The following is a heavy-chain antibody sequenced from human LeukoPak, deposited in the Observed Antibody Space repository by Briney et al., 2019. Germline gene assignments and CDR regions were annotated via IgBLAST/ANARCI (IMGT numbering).Heavy chain of an antibody. CDR3: AKNGDRGAYCTGGTCYPYFYYYMDV. D-gene: IGHD2-15*01. CDR2: ISSTGGTT. Sequence: GGTLRLSCAASGITFSSYGMSWVRQAPGEGLEWVSSISSTGGTTYYADSVKGRFTISRDNSKNTLYLQMNSLRAEDTAIYYCAKNGDRGAYCTGGTCYPYFYYYMDVWGKGTTVTI. J-gene: IGHJ6*03. CDR1: GITFSSYG. V-gene: IGHV3-23*01.